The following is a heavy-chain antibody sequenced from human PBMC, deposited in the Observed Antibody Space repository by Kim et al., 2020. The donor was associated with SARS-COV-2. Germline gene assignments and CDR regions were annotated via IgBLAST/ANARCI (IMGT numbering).Heavy chain of an antibody. D-gene: IGHD3-22*01. J-gene: IGHJ4*02. V-gene: IGHV3-30*07. Sequence: SVKGRFTISRDNSKNTLYLQMNSLRAEDTAVYYCARGPYYYDSSGYYFDYWGQGTLVTVSS. CDR3: ARGPYYYDSSGYYFDY.